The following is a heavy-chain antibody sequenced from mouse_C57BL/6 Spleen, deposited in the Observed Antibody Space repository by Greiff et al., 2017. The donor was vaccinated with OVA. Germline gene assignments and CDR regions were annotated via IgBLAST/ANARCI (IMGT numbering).Heavy chain of an antibody. J-gene: IGHJ4*01. CDR3: ARDMYDGYQYYYAMDY. Sequence: EVQRVESGPGLVKPSQSLSLTCSVTGYSITSGYYWNWIRQFPGNKLEWMGYISYDGSNNYNPSLKNRISITRDTSKNQFFLKLNSVTTEDTATYYCARDMYDGYQYYYAMDYWGQGTSVTVSS. CDR1: GYSITSGYY. D-gene: IGHD2-3*01. CDR2: ISYDGSN. V-gene: IGHV3-6*01.